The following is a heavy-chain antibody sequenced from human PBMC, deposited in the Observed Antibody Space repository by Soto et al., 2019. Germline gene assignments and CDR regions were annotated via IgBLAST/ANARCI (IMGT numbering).Heavy chain of an antibody. CDR1: GYTFTGYY. CDR3: ARGGGQTYYYDSGVFYWTIWGP. Sequence: ASVKVSCKASGYTFTGYYMHWVRQAPGQGLEWMGWINPNSGGTNYAQKFQGRVTMTRDTSISTAYMELSRLRSDDTAVYYCARGGGQTYYYDSGVFYWTIWGPGGQETRFTVPS. V-gene: IGHV1-2*02. CDR2: INPNSGGT. J-gene: IGHJ5*02. D-gene: IGHD3-22*01.